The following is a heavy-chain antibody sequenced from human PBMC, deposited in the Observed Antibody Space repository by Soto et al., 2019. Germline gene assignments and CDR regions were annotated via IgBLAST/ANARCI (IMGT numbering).Heavy chain of an antibody. CDR2: IYSGGST. D-gene: IGHD1-26*01. CDR1: GFTVSSNY. CDR3: ARDRGIVGASGGYYYYGMDV. Sequence: PGVSLRLSCAASGFTVSSNYMSWVRQAPGKGLEWVSVIYSGGSTYYADSVKGRFTISRDNSKNTLYLQMNSLRAEDTAVYYCARDRGIVGASGGYYYYGMDVWGQGTTVTVSS. J-gene: IGHJ6*02. V-gene: IGHV3-53*01.